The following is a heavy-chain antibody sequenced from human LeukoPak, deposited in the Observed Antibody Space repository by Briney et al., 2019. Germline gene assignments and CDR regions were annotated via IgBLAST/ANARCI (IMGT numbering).Heavy chain of an antibody. V-gene: IGHV3-23*01. CDR3: ATLMYTTGRQGFDS. Sequence: PGGSLRLSCAASGFAFRIYPMIWARQAPGKGLEWVSSISADSGTTNYADSETGRFTVSRDNSKRTLYLQMDSLRVEDTAVYYCATLMYTTGRQGFDSWGQGTRVTVSS. CDR1: GFAFRIYP. D-gene: IGHD1-1*01. CDR2: ISADSGTT. J-gene: IGHJ4*02.